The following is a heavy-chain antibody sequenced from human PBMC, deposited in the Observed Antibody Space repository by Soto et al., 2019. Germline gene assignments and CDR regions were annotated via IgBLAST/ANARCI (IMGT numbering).Heavy chain of an antibody. CDR3: ARFSIVVVPAAIENAFDI. V-gene: IGHV1-3*01. CDR1: GYTFTSYA. CDR2: INAGNGNT. Sequence: GASVKVSCKASGYTFTSYAMHWVRQAPGQRLEWMGWINAGNGNTKYSQKFQGRVTITRDTSASTAYMELSSLRSEDTAVYYCARFSIVVVPAAIENAFDIWGQGTMVTVSS. J-gene: IGHJ3*02. D-gene: IGHD2-2*01.